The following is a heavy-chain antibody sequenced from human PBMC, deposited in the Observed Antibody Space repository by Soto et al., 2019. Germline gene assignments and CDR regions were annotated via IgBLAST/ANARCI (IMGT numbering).Heavy chain of an antibody. CDR3: ARAGGIAAAGPPYYYSGMDV. Sequence: ASVKVSCKASGYTFTTYYIHWVRQAPGQGLEWMGIINPSMGSTTYAQRFQGRVTMTRDTSTSTVYMALSSLTSEDTAVYYCARAGGIAAAGPPYYYSGMDVLGQGTTVTVSS. D-gene: IGHD6-13*01. J-gene: IGHJ6*02. V-gene: IGHV1-46*01. CDR2: INPSMGST. CDR1: GYTFTTYY.